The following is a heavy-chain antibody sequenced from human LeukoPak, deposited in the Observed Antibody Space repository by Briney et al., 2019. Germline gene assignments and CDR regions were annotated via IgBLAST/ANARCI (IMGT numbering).Heavy chain of an antibody. V-gene: IGHV4-38-2*02. Sequence: SETLSLTCTVSGYSISSGYYWGWIRQPPGKGLEWIGSIYHSGSTYYNPSLKSRVTISVDTSKNQFSLKLSSVTAADTAVYYCARAPVWATVVTGSLDAFDIWGQGTMVTVSS. CDR2: IYHSGST. D-gene: IGHD4-23*01. CDR3: ARAPVWATVVTGSLDAFDI. CDR1: GYSISSGYY. J-gene: IGHJ3*02.